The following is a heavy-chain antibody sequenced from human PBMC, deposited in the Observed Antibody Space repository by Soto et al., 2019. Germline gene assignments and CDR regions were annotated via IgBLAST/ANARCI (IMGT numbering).Heavy chain of an antibody. Sequence: PETLSLTCPFSGVSIRISSYCWVWLRQAPGKGLEWIGTIYYSGTTYYNPSLNSRVTISVDTSKNQFSLKLSSVTAADTAVYYCARAGTSSSLNWFGPWGQGTLVTVSS. CDR3: ARAGTSSSLNWFGP. J-gene: IGHJ5*02. CDR1: GVSIRISSYC. CDR2: IYYSGTT. D-gene: IGHD6-6*01. V-gene: IGHV4-39*01.